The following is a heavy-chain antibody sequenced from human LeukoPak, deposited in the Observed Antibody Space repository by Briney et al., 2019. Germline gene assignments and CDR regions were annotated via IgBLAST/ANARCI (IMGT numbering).Heavy chain of an antibody. J-gene: IGHJ4*02. Sequence: GGSLRLSCAASGFTFSSYGMPWVRQAPGKGLEWVAVISYHGNNKYYVDSVKGRFTISRDNSKNTLYLQMNSLRVEDTAVYYCAKAEHPYMVRGVTPFHWGQGTLVTVSS. CDR1: GFTFSSYG. V-gene: IGHV3-30*18. CDR3: AKAEHPYMVRGVTPFH. D-gene: IGHD3-10*01. CDR2: ISYHGNNK.